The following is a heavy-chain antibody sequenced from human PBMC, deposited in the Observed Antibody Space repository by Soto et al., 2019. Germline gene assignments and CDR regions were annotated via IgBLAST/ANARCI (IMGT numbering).Heavy chain of an antibody. J-gene: IGHJ6*02. CDR2: ISAYNGNT. CDR3: ARTSGNDFWSGYYTGFNYYYYGMDV. V-gene: IGHV1-18*01. CDR1: GYTFTSYG. Sequence: GASVKVSCKASGYTFTSYGISWVRQAPGQGLEWMGCISAYNGNTNYAQKLQGRVTMTTDTSTSTAYMELRSLRSDDTAVYYCARTSGNDFWSGYYTGFNYYYYGMDVWGQGTTVTVSS. D-gene: IGHD3-3*01.